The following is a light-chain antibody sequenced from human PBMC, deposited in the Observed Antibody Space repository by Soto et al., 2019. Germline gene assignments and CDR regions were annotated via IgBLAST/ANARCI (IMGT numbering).Light chain of an antibody. J-gene: IGKJ4*01. CDR3: QQYVDSPET. Sequence: EIVLTQSPGTLSLSPGERATLSCRANQTINNYVAWYQQKPGQAPRVLIYDSSIRATGVPDRFSGSGSGTDFTLTISSPEPEDFSVYYCQQYVDSPETFGGGTKVEIK. CDR2: DSS. V-gene: IGKV3-20*01. CDR1: QTINNY.